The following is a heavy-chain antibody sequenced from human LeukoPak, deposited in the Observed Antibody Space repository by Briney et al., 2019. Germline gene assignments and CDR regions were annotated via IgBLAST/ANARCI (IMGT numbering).Heavy chain of an antibody. V-gene: IGHV3-7*01. Sequence: GGSLRLSCVASGFTFKPYWMRWVRQAPGKGLEFVANIKQDGGSTTYVDSVKGRFTISRDNAENSLYLQMSSLRAEDTALYYCARDPGWSCFDIWGQGIMVTVSS. CDR3: ARDPGWSCFDI. CDR1: GFTFKPYW. D-gene: IGHD2-15*01. CDR2: IKQDGGST. J-gene: IGHJ3*02.